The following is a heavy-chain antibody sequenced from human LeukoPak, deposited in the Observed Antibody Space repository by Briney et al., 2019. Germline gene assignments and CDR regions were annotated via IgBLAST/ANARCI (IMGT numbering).Heavy chain of an antibody. Sequence: GVSLRRSCAASGCIGNSYAMSWVRQAPGKGLAWVSLIYSDGVTQYADSVKGRFTISRDNSKNTLYLQMNSLRDEDTAVYFCARDRAEGKTWVEFDPWGQGTLVTVSS. CDR3: ARDRAEGKTWVEFDP. CDR1: GCIGNSYA. J-gene: IGHJ5*02. CDR2: IYSDGVT. V-gene: IGHV3-66*02.